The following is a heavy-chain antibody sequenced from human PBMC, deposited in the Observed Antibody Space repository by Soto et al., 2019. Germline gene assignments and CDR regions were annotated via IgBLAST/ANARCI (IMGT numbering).Heavy chain of an antibody. D-gene: IGHD1-7*01. CDR3: ATMGTPATRIYSFDN. CDR1: GGSIISNDYY. V-gene: IGHV4-30-4*08. J-gene: IGHJ4*02. Sequence: PSETLSLTYTVSGGSIISNDYYWSLIPQPPGKGLEWIGFMSYSGSTSYNASLKSRVTISVDTSKNQFSLNLNFVTAADTAVYYCATMGTPATRIYSFDNWGKGTLVTVS. CDR2: MSYSGST.